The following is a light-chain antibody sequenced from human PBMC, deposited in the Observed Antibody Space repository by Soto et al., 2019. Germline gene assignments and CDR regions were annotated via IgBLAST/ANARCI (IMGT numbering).Light chain of an antibody. Sequence: EIVMTQSPATLSVSPGERATLSCRASQSINNKLVWYQQKPGQAPRLLIYDASTRATGIAARFSGSGSGTEFTLTISSLQSEDFAVYHCQQYNEWPPLTFGGGTKVEIK. CDR2: DAS. J-gene: IGKJ4*01. V-gene: IGKV3-15*01. CDR3: QQYNEWPPLT. CDR1: QSINNK.